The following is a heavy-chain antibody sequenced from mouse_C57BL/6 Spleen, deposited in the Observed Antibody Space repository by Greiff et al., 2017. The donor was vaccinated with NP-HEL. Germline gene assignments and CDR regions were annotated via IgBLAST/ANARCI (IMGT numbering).Heavy chain of an antibody. D-gene: IGHD4-1*01. CDR3: ARTGAVAY. Sequence: QVQLKESGPGLVQPSQSLSITCTASGFSLTSYGVHWVRQSPGKGLEWLGVIWSGGGTDYNAAFISRLSISKDNSKSQVFFKMNSLQADDTAIYYCARTGAVAYWGQGTLVTVSA. J-gene: IGHJ3*01. CDR1: GFSLTSYG. V-gene: IGHV2-2*01. CDR2: IWSGGGT.